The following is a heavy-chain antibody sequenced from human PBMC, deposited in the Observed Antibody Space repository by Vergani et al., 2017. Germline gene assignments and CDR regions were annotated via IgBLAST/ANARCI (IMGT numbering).Heavy chain of an antibody. Sequence: EVQLVESGGGLVQPGGSLRLSCAASGFMFSNYWMNWVRQAPGKGLEWVANIKQDGIEKYYVDSVRGRFTISRENAKNSLYLQMKSLRAEDTAVYHCAVPSAPGDYDALDIWGQGTMVTVSS. CDR1: GFMFSNYW. CDR2: IKQDGIEK. D-gene: IGHD4-17*01. J-gene: IGHJ3*02. V-gene: IGHV3-7*01. CDR3: AVPSAPGDYDALDI.